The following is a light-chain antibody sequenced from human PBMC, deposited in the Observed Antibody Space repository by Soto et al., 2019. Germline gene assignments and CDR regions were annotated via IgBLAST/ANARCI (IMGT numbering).Light chain of an antibody. CDR3: QQYDNLPLT. CDR2: DAS. J-gene: IGKJ4*01. Sequence: DIQMTQSPSSLSASIGDRVTVTCQASQDIGNYLNWYQQKPGKAPKLLIYDASNLEAGVPSRFSGSGSETYFTFTISRLQPEDIATYYCQQYDNLPLTFGGGTKVEMK. CDR1: QDIGNY. V-gene: IGKV1-33*01.